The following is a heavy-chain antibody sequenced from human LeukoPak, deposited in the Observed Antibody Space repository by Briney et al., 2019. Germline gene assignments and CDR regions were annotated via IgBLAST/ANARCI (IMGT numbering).Heavy chain of an antibody. V-gene: IGHV3-30*02. Sequence: GGSLRLSCAASGFTFSSYGMHWVRQAPGKGLEWVAFIRYDGSNKYYADSVKGRFTISRDNSKNTLYLQMNSLRAEDTAVYYCAKDVKRYCSSTSCLPDYWGQGTLVTVSS. CDR2: IRYDGSNK. CDR3: AKDVKRYCSSTSCLPDY. CDR1: GFTFSSYG. J-gene: IGHJ4*02. D-gene: IGHD2-2*01.